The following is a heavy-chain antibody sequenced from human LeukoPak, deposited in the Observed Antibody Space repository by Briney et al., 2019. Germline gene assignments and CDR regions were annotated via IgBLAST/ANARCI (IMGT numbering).Heavy chain of an antibody. CDR2: IYSGGST. Sequence: HPGGSLRLSCAASAFNVNNNYTSWVRQAPGKGLEWVSTIYSGGSTNYADSVKGRFTISRDNSNNTVHLQMNSLRAEDTAVYYCAGGLRSGLIDYWGQGTLVSVSS. D-gene: IGHD3/OR15-3a*01. J-gene: IGHJ4*02. CDR1: AFNVNNNY. CDR3: AGGLRSGLIDY. V-gene: IGHV3-53*01.